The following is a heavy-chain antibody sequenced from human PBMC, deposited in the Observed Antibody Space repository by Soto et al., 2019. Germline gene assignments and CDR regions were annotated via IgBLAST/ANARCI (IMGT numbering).Heavy chain of an antibody. J-gene: IGHJ3*02. Sequence: SVKVSCKASGGTFSSYAISWVRQAPGQGLEWMGGIIPIFGTANYAQKFQGRVTITADESTSTAYMELSSLRSEDTAVYYCARSDRLGYCSGGSCYWGYAFDIWGQGTMVAV. CDR1: GGTFSSYA. D-gene: IGHD2-15*01. V-gene: IGHV1-69*13. CDR2: IIPIFGTA. CDR3: ARSDRLGYCSGGSCYWGYAFDI.